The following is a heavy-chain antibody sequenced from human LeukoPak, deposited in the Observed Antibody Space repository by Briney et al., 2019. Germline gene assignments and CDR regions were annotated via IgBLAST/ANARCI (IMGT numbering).Heavy chain of an antibody. CDR3: ARELTGPGYYYYGMDV. Sequence: GGSLRLSCAASGFTFSAYSMNWVRQAPGKGLEWISYIGISSGNTKYADSVKGRFTISGDKAKNSLYLQMNSLRAEDTAVYYCARELTGPGYYYYGMDVWGQGTTVTVSS. D-gene: IGHD3-16*01. CDR2: IGISSGNT. CDR1: GFTFSAYS. J-gene: IGHJ6*02. V-gene: IGHV3-48*01.